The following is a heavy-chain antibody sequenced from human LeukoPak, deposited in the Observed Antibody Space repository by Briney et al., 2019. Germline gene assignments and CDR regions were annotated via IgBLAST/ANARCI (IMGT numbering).Heavy chain of an antibody. CDR1: GYTFTGYY. CDR3: AREVGRWYIRYWFDP. J-gene: IGHJ5*02. V-gene: IGHV1-2*02. D-gene: IGHD6-13*01. Sequence: ASVKVSCKASGYTFTGYYMHWVRQAPGQGLEWMGWINPNSGGTNYAQKFQGRVTMTRDTSISTAYMELSRLRSDDTAVYYCAREVGRWYIRYWFDPWGQGTLVTVSS. CDR2: INPNSGGT.